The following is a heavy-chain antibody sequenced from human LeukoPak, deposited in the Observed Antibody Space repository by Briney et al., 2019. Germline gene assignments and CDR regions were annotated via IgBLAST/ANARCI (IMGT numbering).Heavy chain of an antibody. D-gene: IGHD3-10*01. Sequence: GGSLRLSCAASGFTFSSYAMSWVRQAPGKGLEWVSAISGSGGSTYYADSVKGRFTISRDNSKNTLYLQMNSLRAEDTAVYYCAKDHKVGWFGELLSPSPDYGMDVWGQGTTVTVSS. J-gene: IGHJ6*02. CDR1: GFTFSSYA. V-gene: IGHV3-23*01. CDR3: AKDHKVGWFGELLSPSPDYGMDV. CDR2: ISGSGGST.